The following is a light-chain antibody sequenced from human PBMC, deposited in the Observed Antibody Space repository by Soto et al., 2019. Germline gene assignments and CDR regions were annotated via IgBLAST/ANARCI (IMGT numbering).Light chain of an antibody. CDR3: SSYTTSSTEV. J-gene: IGLJ1*01. Sequence: QSVLTQPASVSGSPGQSITISCTGTRSEVGGYNYVSWYQQHPGKAPKVMIYEVSNRPSGVSNRVSGSKSGNTAALTISGLQAENEADYHFSSYTTSSTEVFGTGTKLTVL. V-gene: IGLV2-14*01. CDR2: EVS. CDR1: RSEVGGYNY.